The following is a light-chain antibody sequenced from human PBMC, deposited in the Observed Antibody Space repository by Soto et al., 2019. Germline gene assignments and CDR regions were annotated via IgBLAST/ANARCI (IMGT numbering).Light chain of an antibody. J-gene: IGKJ1*01. CDR2: SIS. Sequence: EIVLTQSPGTLSLSPGARATLSCRASQSIGSTRLAWYQQKPGQAPRLLIYSISNRATGIPDRFSGSGSGTDFTLTISRLEPEDFAVYFCQQFGSSVWTFGQGTKWIS. V-gene: IGKV3-20*01. CDR1: QSIGSTR. CDR3: QQFGSSVWT.